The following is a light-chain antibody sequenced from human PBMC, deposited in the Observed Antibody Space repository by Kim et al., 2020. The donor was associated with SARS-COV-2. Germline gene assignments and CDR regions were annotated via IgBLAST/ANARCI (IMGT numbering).Light chain of an antibody. J-gene: IGKJ4*01. V-gene: IGKV3-11*01. Sequence: SPGERATLACRASQSVSSCLVWYQQKPGQASRLLIYDASIRATGIPARFSGSGSGTDFTLTISSLEPEDSAVYYCQQRSGWPPLTFGGGTKVEIK. CDR3: QQRSGWPPLT. CDR2: DAS. CDR1: QSVSSC.